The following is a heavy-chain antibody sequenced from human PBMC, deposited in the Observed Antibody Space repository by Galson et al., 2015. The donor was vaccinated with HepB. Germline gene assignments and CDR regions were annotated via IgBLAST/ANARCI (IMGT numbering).Heavy chain of an antibody. J-gene: IGHJ4*02. CDR2: ISGSGGST. D-gene: IGHD6-19*01. V-gene: IGHV3-23*01. CDR1: GFTFSSYA. CDR3: ARSYSSGWYERSGRVWDY. Sequence: FLRLSCAASGFTFSSYAMSWVRQAPGKGLEWVSAISGSGGSTYYADSVKGRFTISRDNSKNTLYLQMNSLRAEDTAVYYCARSYSSGWYERSGRVWDYWGQGTLVTVSS.